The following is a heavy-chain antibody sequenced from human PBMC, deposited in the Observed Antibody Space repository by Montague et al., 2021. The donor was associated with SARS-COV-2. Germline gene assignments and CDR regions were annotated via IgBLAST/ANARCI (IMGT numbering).Heavy chain of an antibody. CDR3: AHFGILRYFDP. D-gene: IGHD3-9*01. V-gene: IGHV2-5*02. J-gene: IGHJ5*02. CDR2: IYGXXXN. Sequence: PALVKPTQPLTLTCTFSGFSLSTSEVGVGWIRPPPGKAPEFLALIYGXXXNRYKPSLKSRLTITKVTSKNQVVLTMTNVDPVDTATYYCAHFGILRYFDPWGQGTLVTVSS. CDR1: GFSLSTSEVG.